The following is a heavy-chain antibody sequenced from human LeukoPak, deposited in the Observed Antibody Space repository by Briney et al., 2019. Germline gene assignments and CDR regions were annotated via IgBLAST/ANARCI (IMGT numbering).Heavy chain of an antibody. CDR1: GFPLGEYA. Sequence: GGSLRLSCAASGFPLGEYAMGWVRQAPGKGLQWVAPISGGDASTYSADSVEGRFTISRDNSRNTLTLQIDSLRVEDTAIYYRARVHIMYSYRHYFFDFWGRGTLVTVSS. CDR3: ARVHIMYSYRHYFFDF. D-gene: IGHD2-8*01. V-gene: IGHV3-23*01. CDR2: ISGGDAST. J-gene: IGHJ4*02.